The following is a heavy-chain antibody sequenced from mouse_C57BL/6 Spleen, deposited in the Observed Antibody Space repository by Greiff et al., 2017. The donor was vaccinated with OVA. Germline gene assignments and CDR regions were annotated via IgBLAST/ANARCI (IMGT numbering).Heavy chain of an antibody. CDR1: GYTFTSYW. J-gene: IGHJ4*01. V-gene: IGHV1-55*01. D-gene: IGHD1-1*01. Sequence: QVQLQQPGAELVKPGASVKMSCKASGYTFTSYWITWVKQRPGQGLEWIGDIYPGSGSTNYNEKFKSKATLTVDTSSSTDYMQLSSLTSEDSAVYYCARSTTVVAPMDYWGQGTSIIASS. CDR2: IYPGSGST. CDR3: ARSTTVVAPMDY.